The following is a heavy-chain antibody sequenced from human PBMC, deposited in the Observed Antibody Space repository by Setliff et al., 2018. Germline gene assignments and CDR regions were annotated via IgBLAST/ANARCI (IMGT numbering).Heavy chain of an antibody. CDR3: ARVDYSPINYYYYGMDV. J-gene: IGHJ6*02. CDR1: GGSFSGYY. CDR2: INHSGST. D-gene: IGHD4-4*01. Sequence: SETLSLTCAVYGGSFSGYYWSWIRQPPGKGLEWIGEINHSGSTNYNPSLKSRVTISVDTSKNQFSLKLSSVTAADTAVYYCARVDYSPINYYYYGMDVWGQGTTVTVS. V-gene: IGHV4-34*01.